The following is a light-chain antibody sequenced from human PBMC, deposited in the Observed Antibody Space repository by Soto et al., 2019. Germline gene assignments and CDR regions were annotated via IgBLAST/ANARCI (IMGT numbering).Light chain of an antibody. J-gene: IGKJ2*01. V-gene: IGKV3-20*01. CDR2: GAS. CDR3: QQYGSSPPVYT. CDR1: QSISSRH. Sequence: EIVLTQSPGTLSLSPGERATLSCRASQSISSRHLAWYQQKPGQAPRLLIYGASSRATGIPDRFSGSGSGTDFTLTISRLEPEDFAAYYCQQYGSSPPVYTFGQGTNLEIK.